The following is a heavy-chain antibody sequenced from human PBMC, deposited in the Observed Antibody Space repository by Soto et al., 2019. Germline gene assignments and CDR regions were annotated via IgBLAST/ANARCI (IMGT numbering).Heavy chain of an antibody. CDR2: IDSDGSRT. D-gene: IGHD5-12*01. V-gene: IGHV3-74*01. J-gene: IGHJ4*02. Sequence: GGSLRLSCAASGFTFSNYFMHWVRQAPGKGLVWVSRIDSDGSRTNYADSVEGRFTISRDNAKNTLYLQMNSLTSEDTAVYYCARDKSGPADYWGQRTLVTVSS. CDR3: ARDKSGPADY. CDR1: GFTFSNYF.